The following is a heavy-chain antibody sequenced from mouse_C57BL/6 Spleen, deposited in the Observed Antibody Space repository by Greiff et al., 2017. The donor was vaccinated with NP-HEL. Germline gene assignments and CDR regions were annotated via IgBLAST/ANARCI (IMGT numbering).Heavy chain of an antibody. J-gene: IGHJ4*01. Sequence: VKLQESGAELVKPGASVKISCKASGYAFSSYWMNWVKQRPGKGLEWIGQIYPGDGDTNYNGKFKGKATLTADKSSSTAYMQLSSLTSEDSAVYFCARSYYDYGLAMDYWGQGTSVTVSS. V-gene: IGHV1-80*01. CDR1: GYAFSSYW. D-gene: IGHD2-4*01. CDR2: IYPGDGDT. CDR3: ARSYYDYGLAMDY.